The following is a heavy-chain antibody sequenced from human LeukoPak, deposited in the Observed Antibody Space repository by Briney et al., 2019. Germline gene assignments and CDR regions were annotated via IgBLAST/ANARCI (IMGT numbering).Heavy chain of an antibody. J-gene: IGHJ5*02. CDR2: MNPNSGNT. Sequence: ASVKVSCKASGYTFTGYYMHWVRQAPGQGLEWMGWMNPNSGNTGYAQKFQGRVTMTRNTSISTAYMELSSLRSEDTAVYYCARGYCSGGSCYSDYGDYFSGWFDPWGQGTLVTVSS. CDR1: GYTFTGYY. CDR3: ARGYCSGGSCYSDYGDYFSGWFDP. D-gene: IGHD2-15*01. V-gene: IGHV1-8*02.